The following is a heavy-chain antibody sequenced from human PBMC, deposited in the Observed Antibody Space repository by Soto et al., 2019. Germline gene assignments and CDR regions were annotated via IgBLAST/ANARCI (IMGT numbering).Heavy chain of an antibody. Sequence: SETLSLTCAVSGGSISSGGYSWSWIRQPPGKGLKWIGYIYHSGSTYYNPSLKSRVTISVDRSKNQFSLKLSSVTAADTAVYYCAGRVYYHNSVRAVWGKGPTVTVSS. CDR3: AGRVYYHNSVRAV. CDR2: IYHSGST. D-gene: IGHD3-22*01. CDR1: GGSISSGGYS. V-gene: IGHV4-30-2*01. J-gene: IGHJ6*04.